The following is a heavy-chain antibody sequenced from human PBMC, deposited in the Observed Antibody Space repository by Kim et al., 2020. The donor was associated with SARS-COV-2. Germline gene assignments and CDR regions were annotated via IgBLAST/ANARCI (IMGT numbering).Heavy chain of an antibody. CDR2: INHSGST. CDR1: GGSFSNYY. D-gene: IGHD3-22*01. CDR3: ARGKRFGYYDTSGAFDI. V-gene: IGHV4-34*01. J-gene: IGHJ3*02. Sequence: SETLSLTCAVYGGSFSNYYWSWIRQPPGKGLEWIGEINHSGSTNYNPSLKSRVTISVDTSKNQFSLKLSSVTAADTALYYCARGKRFGYYDTSGAFDIWGQGTMVTVSS.